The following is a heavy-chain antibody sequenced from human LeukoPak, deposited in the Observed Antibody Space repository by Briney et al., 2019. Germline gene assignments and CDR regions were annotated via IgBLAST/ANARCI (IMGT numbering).Heavy chain of an antibody. D-gene: IGHD5-18*01. V-gene: IGHV5-10-1*01. CDR3: ARARIGYSYGYHDDY. J-gene: IGHJ4*02. CDR1: GYIFTHYW. Sequence: GESLKISCQASGYIFTHYWIAWVRQLPGRGLEWMGRIDPSDSYTNYSPSFQGHVTISADKSISTAYLQWSSLKASDTAMYYCARARIGYSYGYHDDYWGQGTLVTVSS. CDR2: IDPSDSYT.